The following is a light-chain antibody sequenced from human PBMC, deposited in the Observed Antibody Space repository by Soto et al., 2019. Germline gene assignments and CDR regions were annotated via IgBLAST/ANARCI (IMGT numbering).Light chain of an antibody. CDR2: EVS. J-gene: IGLJ1*01. Sequence: QSVLTQPASVSGSPGQSITISCTGTSSDVGGYNYVSWYQQHPVKAPKLMIYEVSNRPSGVSNRFSGSKSGNTASLTISGLQAEDEADYYCSSYTSSSTLDVFGTGTKLTVL. V-gene: IGLV2-14*01. CDR3: SSYTSSSTLDV. CDR1: SSDVGGYNY.